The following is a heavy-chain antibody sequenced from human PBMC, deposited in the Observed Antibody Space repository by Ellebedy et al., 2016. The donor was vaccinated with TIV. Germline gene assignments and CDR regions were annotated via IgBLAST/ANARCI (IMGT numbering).Heavy chain of an antibody. J-gene: IGHJ4*02. CDR1: GYTFTSYG. CDR2: ITPYNGNT. D-gene: IGHD6-13*01. CDR3: ARRGSGIAAAFDL. Sequence: AASVKVSCKTFGYTFTSYGITWVRQAPGQGLEWMGWITPYNGNTDYEQKVQGRVTMTTDTSTSTAYMELRSLRSDDTAVYYCARRGSGIAAAFDLWGQGTLVTVSS. V-gene: IGHV1-18*04.